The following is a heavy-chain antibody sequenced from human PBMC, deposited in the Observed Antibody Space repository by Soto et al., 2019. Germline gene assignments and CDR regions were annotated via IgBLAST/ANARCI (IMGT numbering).Heavy chain of an antibody. CDR1: GYTFTSYG. J-gene: IGHJ4*02. D-gene: IGHD6-13*01. CDR2: ISAYNGNT. CDR3: ARDRSRLAAAGPSDY. V-gene: IGHV1-18*01. Sequence: GASVKVSCKASGYTFTSYGISWVRRAPGQGLEWMGWISAYNGNTNYAQKLQGRVTMTTDTSTSTAYMELRSLRSDDTAVYYCARDRSRLAAAGPSDYWGQGTLVTVSS.